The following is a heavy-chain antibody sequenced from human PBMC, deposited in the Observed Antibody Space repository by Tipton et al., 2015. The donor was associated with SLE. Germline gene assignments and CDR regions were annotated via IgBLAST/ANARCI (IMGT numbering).Heavy chain of an antibody. CDR3: ARDPVAGRGIDY. CDR2: IYTSGST. D-gene: IGHD6-19*01. V-gene: IGHV4-61*02. Sequence: TLSLTCTVSGGSISSGSHYWSWIRQPAGKGLEWIGRIYTSGSTNYNPSLKIRVTISVDTSKNQFSLKLSSVTAADTAVYYCARDPVAGRGIDYWGQGTLVTVSS. CDR1: GGSISSGSHY. J-gene: IGHJ4*02.